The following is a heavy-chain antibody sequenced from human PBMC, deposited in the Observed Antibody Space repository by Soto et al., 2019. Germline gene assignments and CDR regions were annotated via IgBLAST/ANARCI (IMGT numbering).Heavy chain of an antibody. CDR3: VIRRISPVPQSYCFDD. Sequence: SETLSLTCTVSGGSISSSSYYWGWIRQPPGKGLEWIGSIYYSGSTYYNPSLKSRVTISVDTSKNQFSLKLSSVTAADTALYYCVIRRISPVPQSYCFDDWGQGTLGTVSS. V-gene: IGHV4-39*01. CDR1: GGSISSSSYY. J-gene: IGHJ4*02. D-gene: IGHD2-15*01. CDR2: IYYSGST.